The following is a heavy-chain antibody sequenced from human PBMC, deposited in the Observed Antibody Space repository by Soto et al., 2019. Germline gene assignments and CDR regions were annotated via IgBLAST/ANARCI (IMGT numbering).Heavy chain of an antibody. V-gene: IGHV3-21*01. CDR3: ARESEDLTSNFDY. Sequence: GGSLRLSCAASGFTFTRYSMNWVRQAPGKGLEWVSSISSTTNYIYYADSMKGRFTVSRDNAKNSVYLEMSSLSAEDTALYYCARESEDLTSNFDYWGQGTLVTVSS. CDR1: GFTFTRYS. CDR2: ISSTTNYI. J-gene: IGHJ4*02.